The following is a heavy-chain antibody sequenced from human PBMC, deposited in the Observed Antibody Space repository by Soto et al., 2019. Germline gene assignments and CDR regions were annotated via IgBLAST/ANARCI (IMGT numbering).Heavy chain of an antibody. CDR3: AKDQYSSFLEYGMDV. J-gene: IGHJ6*02. CDR1: GFTVTNYG. D-gene: IGHD6-6*01. Sequence: GGSLRLSCAASGFTVTNYGMHWVRQAPGQGLEWVAVISYDGNKIYYVDSVKGRFTISRDISKNTLYLQMNSLRVEDPAVYYCAKDQYSSFLEYGMDVWGQGTTVTVSS. V-gene: IGHV3-30*18. CDR2: ISYDGNKI.